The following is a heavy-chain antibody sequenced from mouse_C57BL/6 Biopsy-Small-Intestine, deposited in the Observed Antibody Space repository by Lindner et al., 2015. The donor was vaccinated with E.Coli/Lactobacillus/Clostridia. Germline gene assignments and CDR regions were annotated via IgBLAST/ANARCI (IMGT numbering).Heavy chain of an antibody. D-gene: IGHD2-2*01. J-gene: IGHJ2*01. CDR1: GFTFSDYG. Sequence: QLQESGGGLVKPGGSLKLSCAASGFTFSDYGMHWVRQAPEKGLEWVAYISSGSSTIYYADTVKGRFTISRDNAKNTLFLQMTSLRSEDTAMYYCARRLMDGYYFDYWGQGTTLTVSS. CDR3: ARRLMDGYYFDY. V-gene: IGHV5-17*01. CDR2: ISSGSSTI.